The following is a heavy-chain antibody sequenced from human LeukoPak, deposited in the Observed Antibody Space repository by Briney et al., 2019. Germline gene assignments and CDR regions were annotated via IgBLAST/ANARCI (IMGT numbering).Heavy chain of an antibody. CDR3: ASQFYSNYVY. Sequence: SQTLSLTSTVSGGSISSGSYYWSWIRQPAGKGLEWIGRIYTSGSTNYNPSLKSRVTISVDTSKNQFSLKLSSVTAADTAVYYCASQFYSNYVYWGQGTLVTVSS. V-gene: IGHV4-61*02. CDR1: GGSISSGSYY. D-gene: IGHD4-11*01. J-gene: IGHJ4*02. CDR2: IYTSGST.